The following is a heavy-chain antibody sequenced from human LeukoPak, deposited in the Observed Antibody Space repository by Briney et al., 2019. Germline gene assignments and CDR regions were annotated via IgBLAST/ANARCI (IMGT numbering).Heavy chain of an antibody. V-gene: IGHV4-59*08. CDR1: GGSISSYY. Sequence: SETLSLTCTVSGGSISSYYWSWIRQPPGKGLEWIGYIYYSGSTNYNPSLKSRVTIPVDTSKNQFSLKLSSVTAADTAVYYCARYGDYFDYWGQGTLVTVSS. D-gene: IGHD4-17*01. CDR3: ARYGDYFDY. CDR2: IYYSGST. J-gene: IGHJ4*02.